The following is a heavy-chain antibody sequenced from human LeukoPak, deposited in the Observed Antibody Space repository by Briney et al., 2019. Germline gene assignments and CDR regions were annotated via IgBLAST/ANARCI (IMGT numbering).Heavy chain of an antibody. V-gene: IGHV3-7*01. Sequence: GGSLRLSCAASGFTLSSYWMSWVRQAPGKGLEWVANIKQDGSEKYYVDSAKGRFTISRDNGKNSLYLQMNSLRAEDTAVYYCAKAVAPVVVAATLHYWGQGTLVTVSS. CDR2: IKQDGSEK. D-gene: IGHD2-15*01. J-gene: IGHJ4*02. CDR3: AKAVAPVVVAATLHY. CDR1: GFTLSSYW.